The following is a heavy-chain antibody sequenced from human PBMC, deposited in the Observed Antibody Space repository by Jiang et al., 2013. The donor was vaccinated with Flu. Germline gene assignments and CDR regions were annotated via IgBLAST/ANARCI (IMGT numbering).Heavy chain of an antibody. D-gene: IGHD3-22*01. J-gene: IGHJ4*02. CDR3: ASTYYYDSSGFSRQAQPFDY. CDR2: IYYSGST. CDR1: GGSISSGDYY. Sequence: GSGLVKPSQTLSLTCTVSGGSISSGDYYWSWIRQPPGKGLEWIGYIYYSGSTYYNPSLKSRVTISVDTSKNQFSLKLSSVTAADTAVYYCASTYYYDSSGFSRQAQPFDYWGQGTLVTVSS. V-gene: IGHV4-30-4*01.